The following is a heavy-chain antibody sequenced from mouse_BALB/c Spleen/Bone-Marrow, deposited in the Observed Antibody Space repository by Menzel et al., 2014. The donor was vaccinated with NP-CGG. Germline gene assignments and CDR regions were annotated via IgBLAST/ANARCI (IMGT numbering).Heavy chain of an antibody. CDR1: GYSFTSYY. Sequence: QVQLKQSGPELVKPGASVKISCKASGYSFTSYYIHWVKQRPGQGLEWIGWVFPGSGNTKYNEKFKGKATLTVDKSSSTAYMQLDSLTSEDSAVYCCAMGVRLYWYFDVWGAGTTVTVSS. J-gene: IGHJ1*01. D-gene: IGHD2-14*01. CDR3: AMGVRLYWYFDV. CDR2: VFPGSGNT. V-gene: IGHV1-66*01.